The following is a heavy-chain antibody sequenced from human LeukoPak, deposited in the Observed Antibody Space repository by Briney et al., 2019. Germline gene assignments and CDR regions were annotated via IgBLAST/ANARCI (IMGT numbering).Heavy chain of an antibody. CDR2: IYYSGST. V-gene: IGHV4-59*01. CDR1: GGSISSYY. D-gene: IGHD5-18*01. J-gene: IGHJ4*02. Sequence: SETLSLTCTVSGGSISSYYWSWIRQPPGKGLEWIGYIYYSGSTNYNPSLKSRVTISVDTSKNQFSLKLSSVTAADTAVYYCARGDKGYSYTPIYYFDYWGQGTLVTVSS. CDR3: ARGDKGYSYTPIYYFDY.